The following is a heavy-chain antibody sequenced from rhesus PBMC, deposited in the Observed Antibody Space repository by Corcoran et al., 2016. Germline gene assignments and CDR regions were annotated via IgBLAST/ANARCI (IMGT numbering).Heavy chain of an antibody. CDR2: IYGSGGGT. V-gene: IGHV4-106*01. CDR1: GGSISDDYY. D-gene: IGHD6-31*01. J-gene: IGHJ3*01. CDR3: VRDRSNGWYEAFAF. Sequence: QVQLQESGPGLVKPSETLSLTCAVSGGSISDDYYWSWIRQPPGKGLEWIGYIYGSGGGTNYNPSLKNRVTISIDTSKNQFSLKLSSVTAADTAVYYCVRDRSNGWYEAFAFWGQGLRVTVSS.